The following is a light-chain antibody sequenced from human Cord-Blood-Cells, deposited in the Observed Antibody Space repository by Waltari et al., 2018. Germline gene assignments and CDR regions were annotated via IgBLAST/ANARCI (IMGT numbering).Light chain of an antibody. CDR3: QQSYSTPIT. Sequence: DIQMTQSPSSLSASVGDRVTITCRASQSISSYLNWYQQKPGKAPKLLIYAAYSLQSGVPSRFSGSRSGTDFTLTISSLQPEDFATYYCQQSYSTPITVGQGTRLEIK. V-gene: IGKV1-39*01. CDR2: AAY. J-gene: IGKJ5*01. CDR1: QSISSY.